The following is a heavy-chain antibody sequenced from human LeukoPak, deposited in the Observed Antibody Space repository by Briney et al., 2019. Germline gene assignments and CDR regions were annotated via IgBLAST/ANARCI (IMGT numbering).Heavy chain of an antibody. CDR1: GFTFSSYA. CDR2: ISGSGGST. D-gene: IGHD6-19*01. J-gene: IGHJ5*02. Sequence: QTGGSVRLSCAASGFTFSSYAMSWVHQAPGKGLEWVSAISGSGGSTYYADSVKGRFTISRDNSKNTLYLQMNSLRAEDTAVYYCAKVESSGPNWFDPWGQGTLVTVSS. CDR3: AKVESSGPNWFDP. V-gene: IGHV3-23*01.